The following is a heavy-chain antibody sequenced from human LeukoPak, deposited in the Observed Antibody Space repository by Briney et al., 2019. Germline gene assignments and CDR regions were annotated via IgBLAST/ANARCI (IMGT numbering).Heavy chain of an antibody. Sequence: GGSLRLSCAASGFTYSTYAMSWVRQAPGKGLEWVSAITGSGDTTYYADSVKGRFTISRDNSKNTLSLQMNSLRAEDTAVYYCADTGATSYWGQGTLVTVSS. V-gene: IGHV3-23*01. CDR2: ITGSGDTT. CDR3: ADTGATSY. J-gene: IGHJ4*02. D-gene: IGHD1-26*01. CDR1: GFTYSTYA.